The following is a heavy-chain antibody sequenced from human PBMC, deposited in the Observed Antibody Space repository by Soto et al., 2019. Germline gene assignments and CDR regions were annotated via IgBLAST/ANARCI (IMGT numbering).Heavy chain of an antibody. CDR3: AKAGVRSYYYYYMDV. J-gene: IGHJ6*03. CDR2: ISWNSGSI. V-gene: IGHV3-9*01. CDR1: GFTFDDYA. Sequence: GGSLRLSCAASGFTFDDYAMHWVRQAPGKGLEWVSGISWNSGSIGYADSVKGRFTISRDNAKNSLYLQMNSLRAEDTALYYCAKAGVRSYYYYYMDVWGKGTTVTVSS. D-gene: IGHD2-2*01.